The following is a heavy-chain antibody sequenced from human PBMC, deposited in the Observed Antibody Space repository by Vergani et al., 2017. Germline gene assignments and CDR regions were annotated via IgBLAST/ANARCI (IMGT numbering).Heavy chain of an antibody. J-gene: IGHJ6*02. CDR1: GGSFSGYY. D-gene: IGHD6-13*01. V-gene: IGHV4-34*01. Sequence: QVQLQQWGAGLLKPSETLSLTCAVYGGSFSGYYWSWIRQPPGKGLEWIGEINHSGSTNYNPSLKSRVTISVDTSKNQFSLKLSSVTAADTAVYYCASGPVIAAAGHYYYYGMDVWGQGTTVTVSS. CDR2: INHSGST. CDR3: ASGPVIAAAGHYYYYGMDV.